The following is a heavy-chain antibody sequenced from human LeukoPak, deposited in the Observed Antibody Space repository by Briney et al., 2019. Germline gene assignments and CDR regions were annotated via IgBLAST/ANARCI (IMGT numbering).Heavy chain of an antibody. V-gene: IGHV3-48*02. J-gene: IGHJ4*02. D-gene: IGHD5-18*01. CDR1: GFTLSSYS. Sequence: GGSLRLSCAASGFTLSSYSMNWVRQAPGKGLEWVSSISSSSTTIYYADSVKGRFTISSDNAKNSLYLQMNSLRDEDTAVYYCARDDEGYTYRFDYWGQGTLVTVSS. CDR3: ARDDEGYTYRFDY. CDR2: ISSSSTTI.